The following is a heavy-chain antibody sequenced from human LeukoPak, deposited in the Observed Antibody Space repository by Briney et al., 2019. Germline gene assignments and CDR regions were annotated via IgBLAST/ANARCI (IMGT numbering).Heavy chain of an antibody. Sequence: ASVKVSCKASGYTFTSYDINWVRQATGQGLEWMGWMNPNSGNTGYAQKFQGRVTMTRNTSISTAYMELSSLRSEDTAVYYCARGDDILTGYWGDNWFDPWGQGTLVTVSS. V-gene: IGHV1-8*01. J-gene: IGHJ5*02. D-gene: IGHD3-9*01. CDR2: MNPNSGNT. CDR1: GYTFTSYD. CDR3: ARGDDILTGYWGDNWFDP.